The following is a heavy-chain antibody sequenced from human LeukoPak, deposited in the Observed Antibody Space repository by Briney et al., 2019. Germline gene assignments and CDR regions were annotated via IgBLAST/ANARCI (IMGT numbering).Heavy chain of an antibody. J-gene: IGHJ3*02. CDR1: GFTFSNYW. V-gene: IGHV3-7*01. CDR3: ARVVVTARDAFDI. D-gene: IGHD2-21*02. CDR2: IKQDRSEK. Sequence: GGSLRLSCAASGFTFSNYWVSWVRQAPGKGLEWVANIKQDRSEKYYVDSVKGRFTISRDNAKNSLYLQMNSLRAEDTAVYYCARVVVTARDAFDIWGQGTMVTVSS.